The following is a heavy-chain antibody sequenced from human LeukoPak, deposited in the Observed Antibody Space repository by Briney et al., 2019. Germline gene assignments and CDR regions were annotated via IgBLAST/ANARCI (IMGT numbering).Heavy chain of an antibody. CDR3: ARQEGQGGATAFDS. CDR1: DGSVSGYY. CDR2: IYYTGTT. D-gene: IGHD1-26*01. Sequence: SETLSLTCTVSDGSVSGYYWSWIRQPPGKGLEWIAYIYYTGTTNYNPSLKSRATMSVDTSKNQFSLRLTSVTAADTAVYYCARQEGQGGATAFDSWGQGTLVTVSS. J-gene: IGHJ4*02. V-gene: IGHV4-59*08.